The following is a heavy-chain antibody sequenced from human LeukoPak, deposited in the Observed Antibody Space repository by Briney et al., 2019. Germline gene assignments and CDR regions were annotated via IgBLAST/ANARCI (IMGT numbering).Heavy chain of an antibody. CDR3: ARGGCTNGVCSPRYNWSDP. J-gene: IGHJ5*02. Sequence: ASVKVSCKASGYTFTSYDINWVRQATGQGLEGMGWMNPNSGNTGYAQKFQGRVTMTRNTSIRTAYMELSSLRSEDTAVYYCARGGCTNGVCSPRYNWSDPWGQGTLVTVSS. D-gene: IGHD2-8*01. V-gene: IGHV1-8*01. CDR1: GYTFTSYD. CDR2: MNPNSGNT.